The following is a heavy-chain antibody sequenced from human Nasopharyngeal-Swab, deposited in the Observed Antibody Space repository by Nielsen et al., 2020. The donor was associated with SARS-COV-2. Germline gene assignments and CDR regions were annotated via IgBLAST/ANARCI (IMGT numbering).Heavy chain of an antibody. D-gene: IGHD5-12*01. CDR2: IYYSGST. CDR1: GGSISSSSYY. V-gene: IGHV4-39*01. Sequence: SETLSLTCTVSGGSISSSSYYWGWIRQPPGKGLEWIGSIYYSGSTYYNPSLKSRVTISVDTSKNQFSLKLSSVTAADTAVYYCARAGYSGYIIDYWGQGTLVTVSS. CDR3: ARAGYSGYIIDY. J-gene: IGHJ4*02.